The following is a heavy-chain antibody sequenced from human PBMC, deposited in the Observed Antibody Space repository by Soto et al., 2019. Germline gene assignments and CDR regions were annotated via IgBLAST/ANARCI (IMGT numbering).Heavy chain of an antibody. CDR3: ARDMHYYGSGRTWGYYYGMDV. J-gene: IGHJ6*02. Sequence: QVQLVQSGAEVKKPGSSVKVSCKASGGTFSSYTISWVRQAPGQGLEWMGRIIPILGIANYAQKFQGRVTITADKSTSTAYMELSSLRSEDTAVYYCARDMHYYGSGRTWGYYYGMDVWGQGTTVTVSS. CDR1: GGTFSSYT. V-gene: IGHV1-69*08. D-gene: IGHD3-10*01. CDR2: IIPILGIA.